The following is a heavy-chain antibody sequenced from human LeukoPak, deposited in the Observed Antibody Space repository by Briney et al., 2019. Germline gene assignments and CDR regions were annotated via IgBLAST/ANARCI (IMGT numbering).Heavy chain of an antibody. CDR2: INPNSGGT. CDR1: GYAFTGYY. J-gene: IGHJ5*02. D-gene: IGHD6-19*01. CDR3: ARGIAVAGPRTGPILAFDP. Sequence: ASVKVSCKASGYAFTGYYMHWVRQAPGQGLEWMGWINPNSGGTNYAQKFQGRVTMTRDTSISTAYMELSRLRSDDTAVYYCARGIAVAGPRTGPILAFDPWGQGTLVTVSS. V-gene: IGHV1-2*02.